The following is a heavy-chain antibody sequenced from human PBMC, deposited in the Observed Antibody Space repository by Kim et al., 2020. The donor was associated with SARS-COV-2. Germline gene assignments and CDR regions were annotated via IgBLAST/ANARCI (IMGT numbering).Heavy chain of an antibody. CDR2: IYSGGST. CDR1: GFTVSSNY. Sequence: GGSLRLSCAASGFTVSSNYMSWVRQAPGKGLEWVSVIYSGGSTYYADSVKGRFTISRDNSKNTLYLQMNSLRAEDTAVYYCARVNKQQLPHHGMDVWGQGTTVTVSS. J-gene: IGHJ6*02. D-gene: IGHD6-13*01. CDR3: ARVNKQQLPHHGMDV. V-gene: IGHV3-53*01.